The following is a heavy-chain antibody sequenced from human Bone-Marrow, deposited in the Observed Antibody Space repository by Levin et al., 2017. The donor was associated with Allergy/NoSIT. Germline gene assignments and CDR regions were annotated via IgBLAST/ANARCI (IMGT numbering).Heavy chain of an antibody. J-gene: IGHJ2*01. CDR1: GYSFINFG. D-gene: IGHD2-21*02. CDR3: ARMEYCGGDCYDWYFDL. V-gene: IGHV1-18*01. Sequence: AASVKVSCKASGYSFINFGISWVRQAPGQGLEWMGWISGYTGNRNSAQKFQGRVTLTTDTSTSTAYMELRSLRSDDTAVYYCARMEYCGGDCYDWYFDLWGRGTLVTVSS. CDR2: ISGYTGNR.